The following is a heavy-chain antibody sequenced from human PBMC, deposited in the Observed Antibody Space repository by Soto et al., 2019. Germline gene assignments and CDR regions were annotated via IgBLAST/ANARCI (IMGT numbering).Heavy chain of an antibody. CDR3: FAIGDYSKPDP. Sequence: PGGSLRLSWTGAGFRFGAYGIGWVRQPPGKGLEWLGFIRSKTYGGTTEYAASVRGRFTFSRDDSKSIAYLQMNSLKIEDSAVYYCFAIGDYSKPDPWGHGTLVTVSS. V-gene: IGHV3-49*04. D-gene: IGHD2-21*01. CDR1: GFRFGAYG. J-gene: IGHJ5*02. CDR2: IRSKTYGGTT.